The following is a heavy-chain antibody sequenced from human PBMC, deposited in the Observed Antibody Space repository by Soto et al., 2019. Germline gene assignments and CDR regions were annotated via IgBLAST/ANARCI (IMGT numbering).Heavy chain of an antibody. J-gene: IGHJ4*02. D-gene: IGHD2-2*01. CDR1: GGSISSGGYY. Sequence: PSETLSLTCTVSGGSISSGGYYWSWIRQHPGKGLEWIGYIYYSGSTYYNPSLKSRVTISVDTSKNQFSLKLSSVTAADTAVYYCAREGCSSTSCYGESDIIVDYWGQGTLVTVSS. CDR3: AREGCSSTSCYGESDIIVDY. CDR2: IYYSGST. V-gene: IGHV4-31*03.